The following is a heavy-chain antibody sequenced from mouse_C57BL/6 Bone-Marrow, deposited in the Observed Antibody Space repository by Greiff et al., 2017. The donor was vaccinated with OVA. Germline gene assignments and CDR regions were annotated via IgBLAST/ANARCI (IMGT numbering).Heavy chain of an antibody. CDR1: GFTFSDYY. J-gene: IGHJ4*01. D-gene: IGHD2-4*01. Sequence: EVKLMESEGGLVQPGSSMKLSCTASGFTFSDYYMAWVRQVPEKGLEWVANINYDGSSTYYLDSLKSRFIISRDNAKNILYLQMSSLKSEDTATYYCARVHYDDAMDYWGQGTSVTVSS. V-gene: IGHV5-16*01. CDR2: INYDGSST. CDR3: ARVHYDDAMDY.